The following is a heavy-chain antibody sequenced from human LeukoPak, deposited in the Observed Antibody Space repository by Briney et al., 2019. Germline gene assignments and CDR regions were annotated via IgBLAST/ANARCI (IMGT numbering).Heavy chain of an antibody. CDR1: GFSFNNYA. V-gene: IGHV3-23*01. CDR2: IYGNGAGI. CDR3: AKDRLPDGRWSLDY. D-gene: IGHD6-13*01. J-gene: IGHJ4*02. Sequence: PGGSLRLSCAASGFSFNNYAMVWVRQAPGKGLEWVSGIYGNGAGIQYADSVKGRFTISRDNSKNTLYLQMNSLRAEDTALYYCAKDRLPDGRWSLDYWGQGTLVTVSS.